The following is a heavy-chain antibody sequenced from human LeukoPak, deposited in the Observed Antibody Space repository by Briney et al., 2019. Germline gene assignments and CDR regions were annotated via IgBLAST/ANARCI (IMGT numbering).Heavy chain of an antibody. D-gene: IGHD1-14*01. CDR2: LHNDETEI. J-gene: IGHJ4*02. Sequence: GGSLRLSCAAAGFIFSNYGMHWVRPAPGKGLEWVAFLHNDETEIYYADSVKGRFTISRDNSKNTLYLQMSSLRDEDTAVYYCVKDTGRGDFWGQGTQVTVSS. CDR3: VKDTGRGDF. V-gene: IGHV3-30*02. CDR1: GFIFSNYG.